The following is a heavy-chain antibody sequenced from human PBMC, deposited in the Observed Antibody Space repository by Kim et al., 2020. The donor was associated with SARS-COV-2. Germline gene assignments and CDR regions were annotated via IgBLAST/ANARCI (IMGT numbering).Heavy chain of an antibody. Sequence: ASVKVSCKASGYTFTSYGISLVRQAPGQGLEWMGWISAYNGNTNYAQKLQGRVTMTTDTSTSTAYMELRSLRSDDTAVYYCARAPDSYGYYYYGMDVWGQGTTVTVSS. V-gene: IGHV1-18*01. D-gene: IGHD5-18*01. J-gene: IGHJ6*02. CDR3: ARAPDSYGYYYYGMDV. CDR1: GYTFTSYG. CDR2: ISAYNGNT.